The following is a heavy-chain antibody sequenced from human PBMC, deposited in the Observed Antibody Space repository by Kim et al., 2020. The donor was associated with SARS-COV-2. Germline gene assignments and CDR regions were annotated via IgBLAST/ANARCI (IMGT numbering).Heavy chain of an antibody. J-gene: IGHJ3*02. D-gene: IGHD3-16*02. V-gene: IGHV1-3*01. Sequence: ASVKVSCKASGYTFTSYAMHWVRQAPGQRLEWMGWINAGNGNTKYSQKFQGRVTITRDTSASTAYMELSSLRSEDTAVYYCARDRVFGPYAFDIWGQGTMVTVSS. CDR2: INAGNGNT. CDR1: GYTFTSYA. CDR3: ARDRVFGPYAFDI.